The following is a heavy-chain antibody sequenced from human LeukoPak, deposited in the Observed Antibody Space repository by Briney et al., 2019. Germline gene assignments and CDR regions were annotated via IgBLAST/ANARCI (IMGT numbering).Heavy chain of an antibody. J-gene: IGHJ4*02. CDR3: ATDLSTVQRGPGY. D-gene: IGHD4-17*01. CDR1: GYTFTSYG. Sequence: ASVKVSCKASGYTFTSYGISWVRQAPGQGLEWMGWISAYNGNTNYAQKLQGRVTMTTDTSTSTAYMELSSLRSEDTAVYYCATDLSTVQRGPGYWGQGTLVTVSS. CDR2: ISAYNGNT. V-gene: IGHV1-18*01.